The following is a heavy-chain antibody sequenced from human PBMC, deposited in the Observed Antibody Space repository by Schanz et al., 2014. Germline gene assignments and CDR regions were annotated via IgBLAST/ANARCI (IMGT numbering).Heavy chain of an antibody. V-gene: IGHV3-11*05. CDR2: ISSGSSYA. D-gene: IGHD3-22*01. Sequence: VQLVESGGGLVQPGGSLRLSCAASGFTFSDHYMDWVRQAPGKGLEWVSDISSGSSYANYADSVKGRFTISRDNSKNTLYLQMNSLRAEDTAVYYCAKDPSHGDYDYYFDYWGQGTLVTVSS. J-gene: IGHJ4*02. CDR3: AKDPSHGDYDYYFDY. CDR1: GFTFSDHY.